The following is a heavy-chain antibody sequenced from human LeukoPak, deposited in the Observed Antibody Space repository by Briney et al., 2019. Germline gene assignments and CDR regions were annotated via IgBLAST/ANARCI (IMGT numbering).Heavy chain of an antibody. D-gene: IGHD3-16*01. Sequence: SGPALVKPTQTLTLTCTFSGFSLSTSGMCVSWIRQPPGKALEWLALIDWDDDKYYSTSLKTRLTISKDTSKNQVVLTMTNMDPVDTATYYCARAQQPGTLCYYGMDVWGQGTTVTVSS. CDR3: ARAQQPGTLCYYGMDV. CDR1: GFSLSTSGMC. V-gene: IGHV2-70*01. J-gene: IGHJ6*02. CDR2: IDWDDDK.